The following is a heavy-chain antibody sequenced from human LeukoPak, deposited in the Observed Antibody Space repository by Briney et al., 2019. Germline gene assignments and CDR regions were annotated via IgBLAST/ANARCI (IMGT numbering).Heavy chain of an antibody. J-gene: IGHJ5*02. D-gene: IGHD5-24*01. CDR3: ARREIKVYKFDP. Sequence: ASVKVSCKASGYTFTTYGITWVRQAPGQGLEWMGWISTYNGNRNYAQNLQGRVTMTTDTSTSTAYMELRSLTSDDTAVYYCARREIKVYKFDPWGQGTLVTVSS. CDR2: ISTYNGNR. CDR1: GYTFTTYG. V-gene: IGHV1-18*01.